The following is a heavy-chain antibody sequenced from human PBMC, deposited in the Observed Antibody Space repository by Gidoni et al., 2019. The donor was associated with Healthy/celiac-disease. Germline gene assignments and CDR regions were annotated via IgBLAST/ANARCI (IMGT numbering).Heavy chain of an antibody. J-gene: IGHJ4*02. Sequence: QVQLVESGGGVVQPGRSLRLSCAASGFTFSSYGMHWVRQAPGKGLEWVAVIWYDGSNKYYADSVKGRFTISRDNSKNTLYLQMNSLRAEDTAVYYCARDVSYGGGDCRAYFDYWGQGTLVTVSS. CDR3: ARDVSYGGGDCRAYFDY. D-gene: IGHD2-21*01. V-gene: IGHV3-33*01. CDR2: IWYDGSNK. CDR1: GFTFSSYG.